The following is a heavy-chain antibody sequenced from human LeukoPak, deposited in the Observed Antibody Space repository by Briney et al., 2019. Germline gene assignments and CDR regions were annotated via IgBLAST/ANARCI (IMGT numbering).Heavy chain of an antibody. J-gene: IGHJ4*02. CDR3: ARHRSGWLQSSFDY. V-gene: IGHV4-39*01. D-gene: IGHD5-24*01. CDR2: IIDTGST. CDR1: GGSISSSSYY. Sequence: SETLSLTCTVSGGSISSSSYYWGWIRQPPGKGLEWIGEIIDTGSTKYNPALKSRVTISVDTSKNQFSLKLSSVTAADTAVYYCARHRSGWLQSSFDYWGQGTLVTVSS.